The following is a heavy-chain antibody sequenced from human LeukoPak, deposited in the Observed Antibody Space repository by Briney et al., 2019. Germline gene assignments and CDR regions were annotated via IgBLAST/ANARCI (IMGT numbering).Heavy chain of an antibody. J-gene: IGHJ6*02. CDR2: TYYRSKWYN. CDR3: ARDRVAVAGTVSYYYYGMGV. Sequence: SQTLSLTCAISGDSVSSNSTAWNWIRQSPSRGLEWLGRTYYRSKWYNDYAVSVKSRITINPDTSKNQFSLQLNSVTPEDTAVYYCARDRVAVAGTVSYYYYGMGVWGQGTTVTVSS. V-gene: IGHV6-1*01. CDR1: GDSVSSNSTA. D-gene: IGHD6-19*01.